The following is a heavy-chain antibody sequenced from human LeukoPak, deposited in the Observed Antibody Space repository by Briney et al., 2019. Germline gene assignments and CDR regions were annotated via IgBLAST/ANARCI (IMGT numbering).Heavy chain of an antibody. CDR3: ARSHYTSRWYEAWFNP. D-gene: IGHD6-13*01. J-gene: IGHJ5*02. CDR2: IYYSGST. CDR1: GGPINSYH. Sequence: PSETLSLPCSVSGGPINSYHGNCIRQPPGKGLEWIGYIYYSGSTNYNPSLKSRVTISLDTSRNQFSLKLSSVTAADTAVYYCARSHYTSRWYEAWFNPWGQGTLVTVSS. V-gene: IGHV4-59*01.